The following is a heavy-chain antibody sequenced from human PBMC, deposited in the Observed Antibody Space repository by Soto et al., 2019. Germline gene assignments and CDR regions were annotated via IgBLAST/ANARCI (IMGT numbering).Heavy chain of an antibody. CDR1: GYTFTSYD. CDR3: ARGMGGYGYNWFDP. V-gene: IGHV1-8*01. Sequence: ASVKVSCKASGYTFTSYDINWVRRATGQGLEWMGWMNPNSGNTGYAQKFQGRVTMTRNTSISTAYMELSSLRSEDTAVYYCARGMGGYGYNWFDPWGQGTLVTVSS. CDR2: MNPNSGNT. J-gene: IGHJ5*02. D-gene: IGHD6-25*01.